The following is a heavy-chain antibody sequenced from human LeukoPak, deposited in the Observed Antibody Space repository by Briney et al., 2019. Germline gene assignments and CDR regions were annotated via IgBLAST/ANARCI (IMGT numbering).Heavy chain of an antibody. CDR3: ARETIFGVVIPTSFDY. Sequence: SETLSLTCTVSGYSISSGYYWGWIRQPPGKGLEWIGSIYHSGSTYYNPSLKSRVTISVDTSKNQFSLKLSSVTAADTAVYCCARETIFGVVIPTSFDYWGQGTLVTVSS. CDR2: IYHSGST. CDR1: GYSISSGYY. D-gene: IGHD3-3*01. V-gene: IGHV4-38-2*02. J-gene: IGHJ4*02.